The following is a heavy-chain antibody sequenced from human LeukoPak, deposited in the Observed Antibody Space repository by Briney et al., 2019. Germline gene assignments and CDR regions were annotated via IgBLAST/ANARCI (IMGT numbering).Heavy chain of an antibody. D-gene: IGHD3-22*01. CDR1: GYTFTSYG. CDR3: ATSSITMIVVVIDYYYYGMDV. J-gene: IGHJ6*02. Sequence: ASVKVSCKASGYTFTSYGISGVRQAPGQGLEWMGWLSAYNGNTNYAQKFQGRVTITADESTSTAYMELSSLRSEDTAVYYCATSSITMIVVVIDYYYYGMDVWGQGTTVTVSS. CDR2: LSAYNGNT. V-gene: IGHV1-18*01.